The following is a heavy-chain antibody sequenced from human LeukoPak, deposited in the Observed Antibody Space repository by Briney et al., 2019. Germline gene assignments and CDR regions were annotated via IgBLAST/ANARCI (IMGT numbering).Heavy chain of an antibody. J-gene: IGHJ4*02. V-gene: IGHV3-48*03. CDR2: ISSSGSTI. CDR3: ARHGSRAVAGYFDY. D-gene: IGHD6-19*01. Sequence: PGGSLRLSCATSGFTFRSYDMNWVRQAPGEGLEWVSYISSSGSTIYYVDSVKGRFTISRDNAKNSLYLQMNSLRAEDTAVYYCARHGSRAVAGYFDYWGQGTLVTVSS. CDR1: GFTFRSYD.